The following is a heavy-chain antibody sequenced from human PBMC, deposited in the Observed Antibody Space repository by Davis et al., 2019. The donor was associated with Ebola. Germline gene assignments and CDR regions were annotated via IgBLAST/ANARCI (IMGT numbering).Heavy chain of an antibody. D-gene: IGHD2-2*01. J-gene: IGHJ4*02. CDR1: GFTFSSYA. CDR3: AKEGCSSTTCSLDY. Sequence: GESLKISCAASGFTFSSYAMSWVRQAPGKGLEWVSAISGGGASTYYADSVKGRLTISRDNSKNTLYLQMNSLRAEDTAVYYCAKEGCSSTTCSLDYWGQGTLVTVSS. CDR2: ISGGGAST. V-gene: IGHV3-23*01.